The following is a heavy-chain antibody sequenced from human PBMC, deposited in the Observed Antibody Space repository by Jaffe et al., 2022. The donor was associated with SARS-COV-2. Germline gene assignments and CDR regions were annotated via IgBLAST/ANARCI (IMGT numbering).Heavy chain of an antibody. CDR1: GFSFSSYA. CDR3: ARVYGGSYLGASPHY. J-gene: IGHJ4*02. V-gene: IGHV3-30*04. Sequence: QLVESGGGVVQPGRSLRLSCAASGFSFSSYAMHWVRQAPGKGLEWVALISKDENDKFYADSVKGRFTISRDNSKNTLYLQINSLRTEDTAVYYCARVYGGSYLGASPHYWGQGTLVTVSS. CDR2: ISKDENDK. D-gene: IGHD1-26*01.